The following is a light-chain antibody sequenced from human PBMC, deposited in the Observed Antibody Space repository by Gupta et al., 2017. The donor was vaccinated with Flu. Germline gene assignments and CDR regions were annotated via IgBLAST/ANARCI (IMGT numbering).Light chain of an antibody. CDR3: CSFAGSYTWV. J-gene: IGLJ3*02. Sequence: TSSDVGGYNYVSWYRQHPGKAPKPMIYDVSKRPSGVPDRFSGPKSGNTASLTISGLQAEDEADYYCCSFAGSYTWVFGGGTKLTVL. CDR2: DVS. CDR1: SSDVGGYNY. V-gene: IGLV2-11*03.